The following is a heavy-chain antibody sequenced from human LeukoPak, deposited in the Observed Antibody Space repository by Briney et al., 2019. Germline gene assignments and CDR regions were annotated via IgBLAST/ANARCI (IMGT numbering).Heavy chain of an antibody. D-gene: IGHD2/OR15-2a*01. CDR1: GNSFNTYG. J-gene: IGHJ5*02. CDR2: INVNK. CDR3: ARAPRCNTDSCNSWFDP. V-gene: IGHV1-18*01. Sequence: ASVKVSCKTSGNSFNTYGITWVGQAPGLGLEWMGWINVNKKYAQKFQGRVTMTTDTSTSTAYMELRSLRSDDTAVYYCARAPRCNTDSCNSWFDPWGQGTLVTVSS.